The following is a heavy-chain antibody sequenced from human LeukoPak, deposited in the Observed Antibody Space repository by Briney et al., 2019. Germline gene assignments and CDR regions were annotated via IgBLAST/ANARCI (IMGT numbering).Heavy chain of an antibody. J-gene: IGHJ4*02. CDR3: ATAPHYSDSSGYPGY. Sequence: PGGSLRLSCAASGFTFSSYAMSWVRQAPGKGLEWVSAISGSGGSTYYADSVKGRFTISRDNSKNTLYLQMNSLRVEDTAVYYCATAPHYSDSSGYPGYWGQETLVTVSS. CDR2: ISGSGGST. V-gene: IGHV3-23*01. D-gene: IGHD3-22*01. CDR1: GFTFSSYA.